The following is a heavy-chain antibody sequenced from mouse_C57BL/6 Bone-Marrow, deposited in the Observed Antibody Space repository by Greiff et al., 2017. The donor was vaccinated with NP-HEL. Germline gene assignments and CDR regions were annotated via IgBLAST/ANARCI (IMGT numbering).Heavy chain of an antibody. CDR1: GFTFTDYY. CDR2: IRNKANGYTT. Sequence: EVQRVESGGGLVQPGGSLSLSCAASGFTFTDYYMSWVRQPPGKALEWLGFIRNKANGYTTEYSASVKGRFTISRDNSQSILYLQMNALRAEDSATYYCARYHSPDYWGQGTSVTVSS. V-gene: IGHV7-3*01. CDR3: ARYHSPDY. J-gene: IGHJ4*01.